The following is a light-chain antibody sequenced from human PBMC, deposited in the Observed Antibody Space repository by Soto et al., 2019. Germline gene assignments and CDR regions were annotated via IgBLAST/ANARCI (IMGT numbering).Light chain of an antibody. CDR3: QQFNRYPIT. CDR1: QDIRGA. CDR2: DVS. J-gene: IGKJ5*01. V-gene: IGKV1-13*02. Sequence: AIQLTQSPSSLSASVGDRVTITCRASQDIRGALAWYQQKPGKAPQILLYDVSTLESGGTSRFSGSGSGTDFTLTISSRQPVDFATYYCQQFNRYPITFGQGKRLEIK.